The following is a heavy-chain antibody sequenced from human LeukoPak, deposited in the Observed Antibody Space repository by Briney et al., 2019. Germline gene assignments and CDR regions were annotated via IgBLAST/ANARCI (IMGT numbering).Heavy chain of an antibody. CDR1: GFTFSSYA. V-gene: IGHV3-23*01. Sequence: GGSLRLSCAASGFTFSSYAISWVRQAPGKGLEWVSVISGGAGSTNYADSVRGRFTISRDNSKNTLYLQMDSLRAEDTAVYYCGKESGYEHLGHYYYNGLDVWGQGTTVTVSS. CDR2: ISGGAGST. CDR3: GKESGYEHLGHYYYNGLDV. J-gene: IGHJ6*02. D-gene: IGHD6-25*01.